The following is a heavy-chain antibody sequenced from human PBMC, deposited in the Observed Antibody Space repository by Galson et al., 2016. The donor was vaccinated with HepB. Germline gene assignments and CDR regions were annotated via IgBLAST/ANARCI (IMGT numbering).Heavy chain of an antibody. CDR2: ILPKSGVT. CDR1: GYRFTDSY. V-gene: IGHV1-2*02. J-gene: IGHJ4*02. D-gene: IGHD7-27*01. Sequence: SVKVSCKASGYRFTDSYLHWFRQAPGRGLEWMGWILPKSGVTHYAQSFQGRITVTADTAINTLYMQLDRLTSDDTAVYFCARDFNWGPDFWGQGTLVTVSS. CDR3: ARDFNWGPDF.